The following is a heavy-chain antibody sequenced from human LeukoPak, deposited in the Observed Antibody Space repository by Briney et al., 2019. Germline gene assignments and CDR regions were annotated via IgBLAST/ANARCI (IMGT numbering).Heavy chain of an antibody. J-gene: IGHJ4*02. Sequence: GASVKVSCKASGGTFSSYAISWVRQAPGQGLDWMGGIIPIFGTANYAQKFQGRVTITADESTSTAYMELSSLRSEDTAVYYCTKDGPAYYDFWSGSRPEYYVDYWGQGTLVTVSS. CDR2: IIPIFGTA. CDR3: TKDGPAYYDFWSGSRPEYYVDY. CDR1: GGTFSSYA. D-gene: IGHD3-3*01. V-gene: IGHV1-69*13.